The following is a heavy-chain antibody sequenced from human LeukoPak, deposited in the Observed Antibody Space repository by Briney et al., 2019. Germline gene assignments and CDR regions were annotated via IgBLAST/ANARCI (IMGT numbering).Heavy chain of an antibody. J-gene: IGHJ5*02. V-gene: IGHV3-23*01. Sequence: GALRLSCAASGFTFSSYAMSWVRQAPGKGLEWVSAISGSGGSTYYADSVKGRFTISRDNSKNTLYLQMNSLRAEDTAVYYCAKSPDVVVPAAILGNWFDPWGQGTLVTVSS. CDR3: AKSPDVVVPAAILGNWFDP. CDR1: GFTFSSYA. CDR2: ISGSGGST. D-gene: IGHD2-2*02.